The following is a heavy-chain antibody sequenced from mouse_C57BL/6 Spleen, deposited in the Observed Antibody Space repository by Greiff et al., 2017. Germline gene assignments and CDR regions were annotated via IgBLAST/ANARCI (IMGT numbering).Heavy chain of an antibody. J-gene: IGHJ3*01. Sequence: QVQLQPPGAELVRPGSSVKLSCKASGYTFTSYWMHWVKQRPIQGLEWIGNIDPSDSATHYNQKFKDKATLTVDKSSSTAYRQLSSLTSEDSAVYYWAREYYYCSSSAWFAYGGRGTRVTVSA. CDR3: AREYYYCSSSAWFAY. D-gene: IGHD1-1*01. CDR1: GYTFTSYW. CDR2: IDPSDSAT. V-gene: IGHV1-52*01.